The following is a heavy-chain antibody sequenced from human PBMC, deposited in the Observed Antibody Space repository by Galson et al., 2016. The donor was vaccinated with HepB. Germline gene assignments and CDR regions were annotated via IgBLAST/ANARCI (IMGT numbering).Heavy chain of an antibody. D-gene: IGHD1-1*01. J-gene: IGHJ3*02. Sequence: SLRLSCAASGFTFSDYYMSWIRQAPGKGLEWGSYISSSSSYTNYADSVKGRFTISRDNAKNSLYLQMNSLRAEDTAVYYCARAEYNWNDIPDAFDIWGQGTMVTVSS. CDR1: GFTFSDYY. CDR3: ARAEYNWNDIPDAFDI. CDR2: ISSSSSYT. V-gene: IGHV3-11*06.